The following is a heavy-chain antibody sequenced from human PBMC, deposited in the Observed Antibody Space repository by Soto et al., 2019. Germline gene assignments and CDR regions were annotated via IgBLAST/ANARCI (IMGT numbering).Heavy chain of an antibody. CDR2: VYYSGST. Sequence: SETLSLTCTVSGGSISSGSYYWGWIRQPPGKGLEWIGTVYYSGSTYYNPSLRSRVTISVDTSQNQFSLRLSSVTAADTAVYYCARLASTVTTLRYYFDYWGQGTLVTVSS. J-gene: IGHJ4*02. CDR1: GGSISSGSYY. V-gene: IGHV4-39*01. D-gene: IGHD4-4*01. CDR3: ARLASTVTTLRYYFDY.